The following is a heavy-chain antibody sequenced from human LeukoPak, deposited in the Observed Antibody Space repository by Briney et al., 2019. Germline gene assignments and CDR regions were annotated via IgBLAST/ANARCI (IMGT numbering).Heavy chain of an antibody. CDR1: GYTFTSYD. V-gene: IGHV1-2*02. Sequence: ASVKVSCKASGYTFTSYDINWVRQATGQGLEWMGWINPNSGGTNYAQKFQGRVTMTRDTSISTAYMELSRLRSDDTAVYYCARDAGGPLPFQHWGQGTLVTVSS. D-gene: IGHD4-23*01. J-gene: IGHJ1*01. CDR2: INPNSGGT. CDR3: ARDAGGPLPFQH.